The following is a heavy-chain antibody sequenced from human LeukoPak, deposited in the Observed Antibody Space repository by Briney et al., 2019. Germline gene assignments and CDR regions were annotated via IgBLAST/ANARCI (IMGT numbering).Heavy chain of an antibody. Sequence: GGSLRLSCAASGFTFSSYAMSWVRQAPGKGLEWVSAISGSGGSTYYADSVKGRFTISRDNSKNTLYLQLNSLRAEDTAVYYCAKDRGKASPGRYYFDYWGQGTLVTVSS. V-gene: IGHV3-23*01. CDR2: ISGSGGST. D-gene: IGHD3-16*01. CDR3: AKDRGKASPGRYYFDY. CDR1: GFTFSSYA. J-gene: IGHJ4*02.